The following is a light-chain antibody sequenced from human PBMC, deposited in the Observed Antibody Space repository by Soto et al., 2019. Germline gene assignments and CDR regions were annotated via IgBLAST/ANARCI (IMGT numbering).Light chain of an antibody. CDR2: DAS. CDR1: QSVSSY. V-gene: IGKV3-11*01. Sequence: EIVLTQSPATLSLSPGERATLSCWASQSVSSYLAWYQQKPGQAPRLLIYDASNRATGIPARFSGSGSGTDFTLTISSLEPEDFAVYYCQQRSNWPPFGPGTKVDIK. CDR3: QQRSNWPP. J-gene: IGKJ3*01.